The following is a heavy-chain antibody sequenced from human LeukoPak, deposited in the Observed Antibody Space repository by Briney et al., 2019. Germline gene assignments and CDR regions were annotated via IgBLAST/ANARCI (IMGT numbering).Heavy chain of an antibody. J-gene: IGHJ4*02. V-gene: IGHV3-30*18. CDR1: GFTFSSYG. CDR2: ISYDGSNK. Sequence: GRSLRLSCAASGFTFSSYGMHWVRQAPGKGLEWVAVISYDGSNKYYADSVKGRFTISRDNSKNTLYLQMNSLRAEDTAVYYCAKDRGSGWFVFDYWGQGTLVTVSS. CDR3: AKDRGSGWFVFDY. D-gene: IGHD6-19*01.